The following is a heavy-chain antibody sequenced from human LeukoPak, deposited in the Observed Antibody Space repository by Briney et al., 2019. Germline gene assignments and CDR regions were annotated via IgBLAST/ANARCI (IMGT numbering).Heavy chain of an antibody. J-gene: IGHJ3*02. Sequence: PGGSLTLSCAASGFTFSSYAMSWVRQAPGKGLEWVSGISGSGGSTYYADSVKGRFTISRDNSKNTLYLHMNSLRAEDTAVYYGAQGPLVTLDIWGQGTMVTVSS. CDR1: GFTFSSYA. D-gene: IGHD2-8*02. CDR2: ISGSGGST. V-gene: IGHV3-23*01. CDR3: AQGPLVTLDI.